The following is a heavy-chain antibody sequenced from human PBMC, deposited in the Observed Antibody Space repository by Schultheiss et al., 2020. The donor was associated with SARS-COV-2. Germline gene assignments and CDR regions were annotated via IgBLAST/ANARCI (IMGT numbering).Heavy chain of an antibody. CDR1: GFTFSSYA. D-gene: IGHD1-26*01. Sequence: GGSLRLSCAASGFTFSSYAMHWVRQAPGKGLEWVAVILYDGSNKYYADSVKGRFTISRDNSKNTLYLQMNSLRAEDTAVYYCVKDDVGWSFDIWGQGTMVTVSS. CDR2: ILYDGSNK. CDR3: VKDDVGWSFDI. J-gene: IGHJ3*02. V-gene: IGHV3-30-3*01.